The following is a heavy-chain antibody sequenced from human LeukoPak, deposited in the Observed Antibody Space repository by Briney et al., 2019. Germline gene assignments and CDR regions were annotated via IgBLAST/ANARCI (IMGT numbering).Heavy chain of an antibody. CDR3: VRDRSYGSQYYYYIDV. CDR2: ISASSANI. Sequence: GGSLRLSCTASGFTFTSCAMNWVRQTPGKGLEWVSYISASSANIHYADSVKGRFTVSRDNAKNSLYLQMNSLTAEDTATYYCVRDRSYGSQYYYYIDVWGRGTTVTVSS. CDR1: GFTFTSCA. J-gene: IGHJ6*03. D-gene: IGHD4-17*01. V-gene: IGHV3-48*01.